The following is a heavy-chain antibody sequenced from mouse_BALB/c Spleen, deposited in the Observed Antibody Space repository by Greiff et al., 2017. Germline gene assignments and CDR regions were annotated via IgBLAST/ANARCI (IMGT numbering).Heavy chain of an antibody. Sequence: EVKVVESGGGLVKPGGSLKLSCAASGFTFSSYAMSWVRQTPEKRLEWVATISSGGSYTYYPDSVKGRFTISRDNAKNTLYLQMSSLRSEDTAMYYCARQDYGNLYAMDYWGQGTSVTVSS. CDR2: ISSGGSYT. V-gene: IGHV5-9-3*01. CDR3: ARQDYGNLYAMDY. J-gene: IGHJ4*01. D-gene: IGHD2-1*01. CDR1: GFTFSSYA.